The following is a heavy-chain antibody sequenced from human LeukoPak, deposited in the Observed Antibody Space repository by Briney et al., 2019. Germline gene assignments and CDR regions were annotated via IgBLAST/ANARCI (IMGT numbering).Heavy chain of an antibody. V-gene: IGHV4-59*08. CDR3: ASLHCSSTSCYTRGRLRFDY. Sequence: SETLSLTCTVSGGSISSFYWSWIRQPPGKGLEWIGYINYSGSTNYNPSLKSRVTISVDTSKNQFSLKLSSVTAADTAVYYCASLHCSSTSCYTRGRLRFDYWGQGTLVTVSS. CDR1: GGSISSFY. D-gene: IGHD2-2*02. J-gene: IGHJ4*02. CDR2: INYSGST.